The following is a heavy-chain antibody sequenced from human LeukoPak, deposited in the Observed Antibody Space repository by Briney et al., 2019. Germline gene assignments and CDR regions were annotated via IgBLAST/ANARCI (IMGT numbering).Heavy chain of an antibody. J-gene: IGHJ4*02. CDR2: ISAYNGDT. Sequence: GASVKVSCKASGCTFSSYAISWGRQGPGQGLEWLGWISAYNGDTNSAQNLQGRGAMTTDTSTTTAYMELRSLRSDDTDVYYCARDPAAGTFDYWGQGTLVTVSS. CDR1: GCTFSSYA. D-gene: IGHD6-13*01. CDR3: ARDPAAGTFDY. V-gene: IGHV1-18*01.